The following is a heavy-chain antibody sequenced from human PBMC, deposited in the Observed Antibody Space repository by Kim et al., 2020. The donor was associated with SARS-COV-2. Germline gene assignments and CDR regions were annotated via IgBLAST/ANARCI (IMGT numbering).Heavy chain of an antibody. Sequence: SETLSLTCTVSGGSISSSSYYWGWIRQPPGKGLEWIGSIYYSGSTYYNPSLKSRVTISVDTSKNQFSLKLSSVTAADTAVYYCARRYDFWSGYLWHYYMDVWGKGTTVTVSS. CDR1: GGSISSSSYY. V-gene: IGHV4-39*01. CDR2: IYYSGST. J-gene: IGHJ6*03. D-gene: IGHD3-3*01. CDR3: ARRYDFWSGYLWHYYMDV.